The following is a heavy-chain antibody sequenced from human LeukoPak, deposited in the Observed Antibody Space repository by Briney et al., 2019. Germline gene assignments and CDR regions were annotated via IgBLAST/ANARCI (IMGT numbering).Heavy chain of an antibody. Sequence: GGSLRLSCAASGFTFSSDWMHWVRQAPGKGLEWVSRISSDGTYKYYADSVRGRFSISRDNAENTLSLQMYSLTVEDTALYYCARDPGSDQRVWYFDISGRGTLVTVAS. V-gene: IGHV3-74*01. J-gene: IGHJ2*01. CDR3: ARDPGSDQRVWYFDI. CDR1: GFTFSSDW. CDR2: ISSDGTYK. D-gene: IGHD6-25*01.